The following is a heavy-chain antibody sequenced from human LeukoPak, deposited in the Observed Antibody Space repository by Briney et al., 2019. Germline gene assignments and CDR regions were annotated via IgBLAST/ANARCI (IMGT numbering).Heavy chain of an antibody. CDR1: GYTFTGDY. V-gene: IGHV1-2*02. CDR3: ARYSIAAAATDWFDP. Sequence: GASVKVSCKASGYTFTGDYMHWVRQAPGKGLEWMGWINPNSGGKNYAQKFQGRVTMTRDTSISTAYMELSRLRSDDTAVYYCARYSIAAAATDWFDPWGQGTLVTVSS. CDR2: INPNSGGK. D-gene: IGHD6-13*01. J-gene: IGHJ5*02.